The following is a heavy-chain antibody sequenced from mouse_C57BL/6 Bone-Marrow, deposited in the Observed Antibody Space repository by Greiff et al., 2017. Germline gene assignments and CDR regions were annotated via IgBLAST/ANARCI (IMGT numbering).Heavy chain of an antibody. CDR2: INPNNGGT. D-gene: IGHD1-1*02. Sequence: EVQLQQSGPELVKPGASVKISCKASGYTFTDYYMNWVKQSHGKSLEWIGDINPNNGGTSYNQKFKGKATLTVDKSSSTAYMELRSLTSEDSAVYYCARKGITINDFDYWGQGTTLTVSS. CDR1: GYTFTDYY. V-gene: IGHV1-26*01. CDR3: ARKGITINDFDY. J-gene: IGHJ2*01.